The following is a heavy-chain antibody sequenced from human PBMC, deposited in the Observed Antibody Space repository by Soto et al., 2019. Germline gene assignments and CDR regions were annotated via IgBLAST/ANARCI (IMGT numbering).Heavy chain of an antibody. CDR3: ARGTSHEGPMEMTFDS. CDR1: SGSVTIDNYY. Sequence: QVQLQESGPGLVRPSQTLSLTCNVSSGSVTIDNYYWTWLRQSPEKGLEWIGYIYFNGKTYYSPSLKSRSTISVDTSKRRFFLTLTSVTAADTAVYYCARGTSHEGPMEMTFDSWGQGRLVTVSS. J-gene: IGHJ4*02. D-gene: IGHD3-10*01. CDR2: IYFNGKT. V-gene: IGHV4-31*03.